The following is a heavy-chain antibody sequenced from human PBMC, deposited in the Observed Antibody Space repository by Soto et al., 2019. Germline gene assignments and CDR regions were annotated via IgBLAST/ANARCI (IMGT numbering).Heavy chain of an antibody. V-gene: IGHV1-18*01. CDR1: GYTFTSYG. D-gene: IGHD5-12*01. CDR3: ARVSGYYPLDY. J-gene: IGHJ4*02. Sequence: ASVKVSCKASGYTFTSYGISWVRQAPGQRLEWMGWISAYNGNTNYSQKLQGRVTMTTDTSTSTAYMELSSLRSEDTAVYYCARVSGYYPLDYWGQGTLVTVSS. CDR2: ISAYNGNT.